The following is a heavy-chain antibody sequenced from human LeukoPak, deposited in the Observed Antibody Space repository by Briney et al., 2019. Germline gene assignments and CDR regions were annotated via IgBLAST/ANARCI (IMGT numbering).Heavy chain of an antibody. CDR1: GGFFSGYY. Sequence: SETLSLTCTVYGGFFSGYYWSWIRQPPGKGMEWIGEINHSGSTNYNPSLKSRVTISVDTSKNQFSLKLSSVTAADTAVYYCARYYYDSSGYFHFDYWGQGTLVTVSS. D-gene: IGHD3-22*01. J-gene: IGHJ4*02. CDR3: ARYYYDSSGYFHFDY. V-gene: IGHV4-34*01. CDR2: INHSGST.